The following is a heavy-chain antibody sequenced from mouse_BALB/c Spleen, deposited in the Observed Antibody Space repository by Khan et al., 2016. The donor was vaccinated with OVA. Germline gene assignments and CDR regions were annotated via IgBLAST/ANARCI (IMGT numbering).Heavy chain of an antibody. Sequence: VQLQQSGPELVKPGTSVKIPCKASGYTFADYNVDWVKQSHGKSLEWIGDITPNNGGSIYNQKFKGKATLNVDKSSSTAYMELRSLTSEDPAVYYCTSGGFGGFAFWRQGTLVTVSA. CDR1: GYTFADYN. CDR2: ITPNNGGS. J-gene: IGHJ3*01. V-gene: IGHV1-18*01. CDR3: TSGGFGGFAF.